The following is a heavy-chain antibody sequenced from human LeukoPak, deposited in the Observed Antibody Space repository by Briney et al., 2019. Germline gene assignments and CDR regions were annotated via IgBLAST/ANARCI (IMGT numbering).Heavy chain of an antibody. CDR2: ISASGAST. Sequence: GGSLRLSCAASGFTFSTHAMGWVRQAPGKGLEWVSGISASGASTYSADSVKGRFTISRDNSKNTLYLQLKSLRAEDTAAYYCARRYYASQSPFDCWGQGALVTVSS. D-gene: IGHD3-10*01. CDR1: GFTFSTHA. V-gene: IGHV3-23*01. CDR3: ARRYYASQSPFDC. J-gene: IGHJ4*02.